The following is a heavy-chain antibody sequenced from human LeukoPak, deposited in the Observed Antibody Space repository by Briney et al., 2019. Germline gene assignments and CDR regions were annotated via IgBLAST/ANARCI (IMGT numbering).Heavy chain of an antibody. D-gene: IGHD3-22*01. CDR2: IIPIFGTA. V-gene: IGHV1-69*05. CDR3: ARTAETIYYYDSSGYEPTFDY. Sequence: AASVKVSCKASGGTFSSYAISWVRQAPGQGLEWMGGIIPIFGTANYAQEFQGRVTITTDESTSTAYMELSSLRSEDTAVYYCARTAETIYYYDSSGYEPTFDYWGQGTLVTVSS. J-gene: IGHJ4*02. CDR1: GGTFSSYA.